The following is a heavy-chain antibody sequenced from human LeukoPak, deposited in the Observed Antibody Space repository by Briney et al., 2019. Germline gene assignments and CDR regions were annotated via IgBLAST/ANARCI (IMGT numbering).Heavy chain of an antibody. CDR1: GGTFSSYA. D-gene: IGHD6-13*01. J-gene: IGHJ4*02. CDR3: ARDNGGYSSRAFDY. V-gene: IGHV1-69*15. CDR2: IIPIFGTA. Sequence: SVKVFCKASGGTFSSYAISWVRQAPGQGLEWMGRIIPIFGTANYAQKFQGRVTITADESTSTAYMELSSLRSEDTAVYYCARDNGGYSSRAFDYWGQGTLVTVSS.